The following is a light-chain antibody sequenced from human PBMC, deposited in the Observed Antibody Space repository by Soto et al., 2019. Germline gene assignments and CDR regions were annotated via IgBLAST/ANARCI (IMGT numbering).Light chain of an antibody. CDR2: EGS. V-gene: IGLV2-14*01. CDR3: SSYTTSSTHGV. J-gene: IGLJ3*02. Sequence: QSALTQPASVSGSPGQSITISCTGTSSDVGGSHYVSWYQQHPGKAPKIMIYEGSNRPSGVSNRFSGSKSGNTASLTISGLQAEEEADDYGSSYTTSSTHGVFGGGTKLPVL. CDR1: SSDVGGSHY.